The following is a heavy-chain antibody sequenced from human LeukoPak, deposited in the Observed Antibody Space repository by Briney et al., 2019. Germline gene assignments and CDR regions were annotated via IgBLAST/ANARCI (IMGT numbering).Heavy chain of an antibody. V-gene: IGHV3-23*01. D-gene: IGHD3-22*01. CDR1: GITLSNYG. CDR2: I. Sequence: PGGSLRLSCAVSGITLSNYGMSWVRQAPGKGLEWVAGIKGRFTISRDNSKNTLYLQMNSLRAEGTAVYFCAKRGVVIRVILVGFHKEAYYFDSWGQGALVTVSS. J-gene: IGHJ4*02. CDR3: AKRGVVIRVILVGFHKEAYYFDS.